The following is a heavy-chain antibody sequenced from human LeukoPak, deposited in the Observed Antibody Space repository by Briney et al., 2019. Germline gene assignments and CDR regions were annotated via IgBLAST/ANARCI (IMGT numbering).Heavy chain of an antibody. V-gene: IGHV1-8*03. Sequence: ASVKVSCKASGYTFTSYDINWVRQATGQGLEWMGWMNPNSGNTGYAQKFQGRVTITRNTSISTAYMELSSLRSEDTAVYYCAREARECSSTSCYPYYYYMDVWGKGATVTVSS. CDR2: MNPNSGNT. J-gene: IGHJ6*03. D-gene: IGHD2-2*01. CDR3: AREARECSSTSCYPYYYYMDV. CDR1: GYTFTSYD.